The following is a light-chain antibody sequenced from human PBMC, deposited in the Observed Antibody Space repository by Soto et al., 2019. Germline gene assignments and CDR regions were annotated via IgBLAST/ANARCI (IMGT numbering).Light chain of an antibody. CDR2: GAS. CDR1: QSLNSGY. J-gene: IGKJ2*01. CDR3: QQYGSAPYT. Sequence: IVLTQSPGTLSLSPGEGASVSCRASQSLNSGYLAWYQQKPGQAPRLLIYGASSRATGIPDRFSGSRSGTNFTLTISRLEPEDFAVYFCQQYGSAPYTFGQGTKVDI. V-gene: IGKV3-20*01.